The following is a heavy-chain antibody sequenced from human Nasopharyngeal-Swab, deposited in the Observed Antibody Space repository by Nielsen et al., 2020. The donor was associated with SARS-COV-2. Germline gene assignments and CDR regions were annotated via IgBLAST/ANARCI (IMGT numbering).Heavy chain of an antibody. CDR1: GYIFTSYD. Sequence: ASVTLSCKPSGYIFTSYDISWVRQARGQGLEWMGWIGAYNGNTNYAQKFQDRVTMTTDTSTSTVYMELRSLRSDDTAVYYCARHGVAEDYWGQGTLVTVSS. J-gene: IGHJ4*02. CDR3: ARHGVAEDY. V-gene: IGHV1-18*01. CDR2: IGAYNGNT. D-gene: IGHD3-3*01.